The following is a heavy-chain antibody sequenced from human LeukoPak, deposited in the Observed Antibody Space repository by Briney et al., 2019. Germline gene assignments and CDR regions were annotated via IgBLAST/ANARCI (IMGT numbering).Heavy chain of an antibody. D-gene: IGHD2-8*01. Sequence: GASVKVSCKASGYTFTSYDINWVRQATGQGLEWMGWMNPNSGNTGYAQKFQGRVTMTRNTSISTAYMELSSLRSEDTAVYCCATPSEGWSYYYYYGMDVWGQGTTVTVSS. V-gene: IGHV1-8*01. CDR2: MNPNSGNT. J-gene: IGHJ6*02. CDR1: GYTFTSYD. CDR3: ATPSEGWSYYYYYGMDV.